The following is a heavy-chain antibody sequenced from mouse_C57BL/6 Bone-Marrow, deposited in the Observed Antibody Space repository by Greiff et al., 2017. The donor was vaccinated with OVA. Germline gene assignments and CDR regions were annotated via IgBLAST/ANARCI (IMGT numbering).Heavy chain of an antibody. CDR1: GFSLTSYG. CDR3: ASDPIYDGPAWFAY. CDR2: LWGVGST. J-gene: IGHJ3*01. D-gene: IGHD2-3*01. V-gene: IGHV2-6*01. Sequence: VQGVESGPGLVAPSQSLSITCSVSGFSLTSYGVDWVRQSPGKGLEWLGVLWGVGSTNYNSALKSRLSISKDNSKSQVFLKKSSLQTNDTAMDYCASDPIYDGPAWFAYWGQGTLVTVSA.